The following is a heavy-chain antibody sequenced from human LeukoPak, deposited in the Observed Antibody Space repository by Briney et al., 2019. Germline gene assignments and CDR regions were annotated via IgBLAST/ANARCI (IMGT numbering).Heavy chain of an antibody. CDR1: GLTFSYYG. D-gene: IGHD4-17*01. J-gene: IGHJ4*02. CDR3: AKDLGTTVTTDGGHSFDY. Sequence: GRSLRLSCAASGLTFSYYGMHWVRQAPGKGLEWVAVISFDGRNKYYVESVKGRFTISRDNSKNTLYPQMNSLRAEDTAVYYCAKDLGTTVTTDGGHSFDYWGQGTLVTVSS. CDR2: ISFDGRNK. V-gene: IGHV3-30*18.